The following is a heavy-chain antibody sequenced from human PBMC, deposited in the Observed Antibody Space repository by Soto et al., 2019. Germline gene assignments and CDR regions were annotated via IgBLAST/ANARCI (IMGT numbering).Heavy chain of an antibody. CDR1: GGSISSYY. D-gene: IGHD3-22*01. CDR2: IYYSGST. J-gene: IGHJ5*02. Sequence: PSETLSLTCTVSGGSISSYYWSWIRQPPGKGLEWIGYIYYSGSTNYNPSLKSRVTISVDTSKKQFSLKLSSVTAADTAVYYCARGVTFYYDSSGYYNNYFDPWGQGTLVTVSS. V-gene: IGHV4-59*12. CDR3: ARGVTFYYDSSGYYNNYFDP.